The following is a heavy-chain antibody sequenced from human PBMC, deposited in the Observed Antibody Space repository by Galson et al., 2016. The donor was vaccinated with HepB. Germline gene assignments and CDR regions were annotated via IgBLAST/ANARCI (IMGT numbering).Heavy chain of an antibody. V-gene: IGHV6-1*01. J-gene: IGHJ4*01. Sequence: CAISGDSVSSTSAGWSWVRQSPSRGLEWLGRTFYRSKWYYDYAISVRSRITINPDTSKNQFSLQLISVTPEDTAVYYWSRGGLVRGAHGGSFDSWGQGTLVTVSS. D-gene: IGHD3-10*01. CDR2: TFYRSKWYY. CDR1: GDSVSSTSAG. CDR3: SRGGLVRGAHGGSFDS.